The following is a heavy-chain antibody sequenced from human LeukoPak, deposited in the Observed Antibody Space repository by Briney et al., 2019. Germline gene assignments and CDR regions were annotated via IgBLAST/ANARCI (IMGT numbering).Heavy chain of an antibody. CDR1: GYTFTSYD. V-gene: IGHV1-8*01. D-gene: IGHD7-27*01. Sequence: ASVTVSCTASGYTFTSYDINWVRQAPGQGLEWMGYMNPNSGNTVYAQKFQGRVTMTRNISISTAYMELSSLRSEDTAVYYCAKVPREVTGKWGQGTLVTASS. CDR2: MNPNSGNT. J-gene: IGHJ4*02. CDR3: AKVPREVTGK.